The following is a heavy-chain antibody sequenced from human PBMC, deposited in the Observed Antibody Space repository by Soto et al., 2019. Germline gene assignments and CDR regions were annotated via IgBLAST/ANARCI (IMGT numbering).Heavy chain of an antibody. V-gene: IGHV3-48*03. CDR1: GFTFSSYE. CDR2: ISSSGSTI. CDR3: ARETRHPRGDYDAY. D-gene: IGHD4-17*01. Sequence: EVQLVESGGGLVQPGGSLRLSCAASGFTFSSYEMNWVRQAPGKGLEWVSYISSSGSTIYYADSVKGRFTISRDNAKNSLYLQMNSLRAEDTAVYYCARETRHPRGDYDAYWGQGTLVTVSS. J-gene: IGHJ4*02.